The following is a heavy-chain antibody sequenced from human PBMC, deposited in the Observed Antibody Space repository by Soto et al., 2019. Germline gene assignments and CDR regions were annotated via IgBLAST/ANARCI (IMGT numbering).Heavy chain of an antibody. Sequence: SETLSLTCTVSGDSISSGNKYWSWIRQPPGKGLEWIGYIFSSGTTYYNPSLKSRLTMSLDASQNQFSLKLNSLTDADTAVYFCARVPSTFDYYCAMDVWGQGTMVTVS. V-gene: IGHV4-30-4*01. J-gene: IGHJ6*02. D-gene: IGHD3-16*01. CDR1: GDSISSGNKY. CDR3: ARVPSTFDYYCAMDV. CDR2: IFSSGTT.